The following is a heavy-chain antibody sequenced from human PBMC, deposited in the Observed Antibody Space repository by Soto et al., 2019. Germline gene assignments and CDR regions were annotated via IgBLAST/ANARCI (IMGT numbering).Heavy chain of an antibody. CDR2: ISAYNGNT. Sequence: ASVKVSCKAAGGTYSSYAGSCGRQAPEQGLEWMGWISAYNGNTNYAQKLQGRVTMTTDTSTSTAYMELRSLRADDTAVYYCARAPYSGYCSGGSCYPTGAEYFQHWGKGTLVTVSP. J-gene: IGHJ1*01. CDR1: GGTYSSYA. V-gene: IGHV1-18*01. CDR3: ARAPYSGYCSGGSCYPTGAEYFQH. D-gene: IGHD2-15*01.